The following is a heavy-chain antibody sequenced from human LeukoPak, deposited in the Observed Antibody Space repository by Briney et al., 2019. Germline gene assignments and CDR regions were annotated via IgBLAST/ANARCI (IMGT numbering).Heavy chain of an antibody. CDR3: ARAPNLAAVGAFDI. Sequence: SVKVSCKASGGTFSSYAISWVRQAPGQGLEWMGGIIPIFGTANYAQKFQGRVTITTDESTSTAYMELSSLRSEDTAVYYCARAPNLAAVGAFDIWGQGTMVTVSS. D-gene: IGHD6-13*01. CDR2: IIPIFGTA. V-gene: IGHV1-69*05. CDR1: GGTFSSYA. J-gene: IGHJ3*02.